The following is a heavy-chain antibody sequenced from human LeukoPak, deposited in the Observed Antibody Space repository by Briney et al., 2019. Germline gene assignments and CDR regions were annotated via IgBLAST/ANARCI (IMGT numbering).Heavy chain of an antibody. Sequence: PGGSLRLSCAASGFTFSSYGMHWVRQAPGKGLEWVAFIRYDGSNKYYADSVKGRFTISRDNSKNTLYLQMNSLRAEDTTVYYCAKDPYESSSSYDAFDIWGQGTTVTVSS. J-gene: IGHJ3*02. V-gene: IGHV3-30*02. CDR2: IRYDGSNK. CDR3: AKDPYESSSSYDAFDI. D-gene: IGHD6-13*01. CDR1: GFTFSSYG.